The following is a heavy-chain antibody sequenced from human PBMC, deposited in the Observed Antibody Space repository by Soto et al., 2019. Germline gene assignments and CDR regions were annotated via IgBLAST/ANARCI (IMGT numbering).Heavy chain of an antibody. CDR1: GFTFSDYY. D-gene: IGHD1-26*01. Sequence: PGGSLRLSCAASGFTFSDYYMSWIRQAPGKGLEWVSYISSSGSTIYYADSVKGRFTISRDNAKNSLYLQMNSLRAEDTAVYYCARDAVYTIDPIVGATTYYYGMDVWGQGTTVTVSS. CDR2: ISSSGSTI. CDR3: ARDAVYTIDPIVGATTYYYGMDV. V-gene: IGHV3-11*01. J-gene: IGHJ6*02.